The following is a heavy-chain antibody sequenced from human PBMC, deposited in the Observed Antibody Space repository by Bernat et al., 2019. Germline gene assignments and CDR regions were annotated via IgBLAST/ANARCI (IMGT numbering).Heavy chain of an antibody. V-gene: IGHV3-33*01. J-gene: IGHJ5*02. Sequence: QVQLVESGGGVVQPGRSLRLSCAASGFTFSSYGMHWVRQAPGKGLEWVEVIWYDGSKKYYADSVKCRFTISRDNSKNTLYLQMNSRRAEDTAVYYCARDQINYYDSSRIRRGFDPWGQGTLVTVSS. CDR2: IWYDGSKK. CDR1: GFTFSSYG. D-gene: IGHD3-22*01. CDR3: ARDQINYYDSSRIRRGFDP.